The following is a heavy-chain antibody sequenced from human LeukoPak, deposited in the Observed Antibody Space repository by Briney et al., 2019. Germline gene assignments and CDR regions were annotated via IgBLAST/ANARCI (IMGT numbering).Heavy chain of an antibody. CDR1: GFTFSSYG. CDR3: AKDRSFPDSSGLGIFDY. D-gene: IGHD6-19*01. Sequence: GGSLRLSCAASGFTFSSYGMHWVRQAPGKGLGWVAVISYDGSNKYYADSVKGRFTISRDNSKNTLYLQMNSLRAEDTAVYYCAKDRSFPDSSGLGIFDYWGQGTLVTVSS. CDR2: ISYDGSNK. V-gene: IGHV3-30*18. J-gene: IGHJ4*02.